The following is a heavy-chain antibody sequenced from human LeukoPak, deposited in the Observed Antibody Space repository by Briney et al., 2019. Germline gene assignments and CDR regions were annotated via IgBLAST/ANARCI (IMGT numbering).Heavy chain of an antibody. CDR3: AKGYCASATCYSRFDY. D-gene: IGHD2-2*02. CDR1: GLTFSSYA. V-gene: IGHV3-23*01. J-gene: IGHJ4*02. Sequence: PGRCLRLSCAASGLTFSSYAMSWVRQAPGKGLEWGSAISGSAGSTFYADSMKGRFTISRDNSKNTLYLQMTSLRAEDTAVYYCAKGYCASATCYSRFDYWGQGTLVTVSS. CDR2: ISGSAGST.